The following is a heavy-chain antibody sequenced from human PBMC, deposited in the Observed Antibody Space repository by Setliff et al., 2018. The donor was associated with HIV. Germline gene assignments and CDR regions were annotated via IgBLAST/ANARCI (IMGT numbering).Heavy chain of an antibody. CDR2: IRNKGNSYAT. Sequence: GGSLRLSCVVSGVSFNNAGMSWVRQAPGKGLEWVGRIRNKGNSYATTYAASVKGRFTISRDDSKNTAFLQMNSLKTEDTAVYYCTPITGYYMDVWGKGTTVTV. J-gene: IGHJ6*03. V-gene: IGHV3-73*01. D-gene: IGHD1-20*01. CDR3: TPITGYYMDV. CDR1: GVSFNNAG.